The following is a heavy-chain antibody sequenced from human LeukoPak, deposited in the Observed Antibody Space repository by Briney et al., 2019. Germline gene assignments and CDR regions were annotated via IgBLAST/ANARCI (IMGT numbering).Heavy chain of an antibody. CDR1: GGSISSGGYY. CDR2: IYYSGST. CDR3: ASSLIVVVPADVKDYYYYGMDV. V-gene: IGHV4-31*03. D-gene: IGHD2-2*01. J-gene: IGHJ6*02. Sequence: SQTLSLTCTVSGGSISSGGYYWSWIRQHPGKGLEWIGYIYYSGSTYYNPSLKSRVTISVDTSKNQFSLKLSSVTAADTAVYYCASSLIVVVPADVKDYYYYGMDVWGQGTTVTVSS.